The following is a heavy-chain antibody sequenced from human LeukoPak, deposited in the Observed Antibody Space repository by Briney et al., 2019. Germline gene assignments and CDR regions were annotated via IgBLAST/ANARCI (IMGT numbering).Heavy chain of an antibody. Sequence: PSETLSLTCTVSGGSISSGSYYWSWIRQPAGKGLEWIGRLYSSGSTNYSPSLKSRVTISVDRTKNQFSLKLSSVTAADTAVYYCARDSGAYCGGDCYPTAGNYFDYWGQGTLVTVSS. CDR1: GGSISSGSYY. CDR2: LYSSGST. D-gene: IGHD2-21*02. CDR3: ARDSGAYCGGDCYPTAGNYFDY. V-gene: IGHV4-61*02. J-gene: IGHJ4*02.